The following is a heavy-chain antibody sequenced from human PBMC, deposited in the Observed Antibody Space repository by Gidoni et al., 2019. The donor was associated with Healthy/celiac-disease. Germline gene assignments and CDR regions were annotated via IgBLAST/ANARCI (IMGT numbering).Heavy chain of an antibody. CDR3: ARGIFGVVLDAFDI. CDR2: ISYDGSNK. Sequence: QVQLVESGGGVVQPGRSLRLSCAASGFTFSSYAMHWVRQAPDKGLEWVAVISYDGSNKYYADSVKGRFTISRDNSKNTLYLQMNSLRAEDTAVYYCARGIFGVVLDAFDIWGQGTMVTVSS. D-gene: IGHD3-3*01. CDR1: GFTFSSYA. J-gene: IGHJ3*02. V-gene: IGHV3-30*04.